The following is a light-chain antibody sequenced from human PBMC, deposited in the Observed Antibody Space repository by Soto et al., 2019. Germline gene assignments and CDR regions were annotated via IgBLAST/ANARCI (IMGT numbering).Light chain of an antibody. CDR3: QQYKQWPPTWT. V-gene: IGKV3-15*01. J-gene: IGKJ1*01. CDR1: QYVHTS. CDR2: GAS. Sequence: EIVMTQSPGTLSVSPGERVTVSCRASQYVHTSLAWYQQKSGQAPRILIYGASIRAPRVPVRFSGSGSGTEFPLTIDSLQSEDSAVYSCQQYKQWPPTWTFGQGTKVEI.